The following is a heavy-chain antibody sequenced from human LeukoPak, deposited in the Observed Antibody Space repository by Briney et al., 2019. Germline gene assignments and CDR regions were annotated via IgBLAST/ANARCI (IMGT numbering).Heavy chain of an antibody. Sequence: GGSLRLSCAASGFTLSAFWMSWVRQAPGKGLDWVANIKQDGSVIHYVDSVKGRFTVSRDNAKNSLYLQMNSLRAEDMALYYCAKAYDSSGYYQLDDAFDIWGQGTMVTVSS. CDR2: IKQDGSVI. CDR1: GFTLSAFW. D-gene: IGHD3-22*01. CDR3: AKAYDSSGYYQLDDAFDI. V-gene: IGHV3-7*03. J-gene: IGHJ3*02.